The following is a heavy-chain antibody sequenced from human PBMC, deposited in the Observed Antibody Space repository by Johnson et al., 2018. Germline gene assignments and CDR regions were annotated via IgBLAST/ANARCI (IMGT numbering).Heavy chain of an antibody. D-gene: IGHD3-3*01. J-gene: IGHJ6*02. CDR1: EFTFNNYA. V-gene: IGHV3-23*01. CDR2: ISDDGGRT. CDR3: ARPRVRGPYYYYAMDV. Sequence: APGGGLVQPGGSLRLSWAASEFTFNNYAMNWVRQAPGKGLAWVSSISDDGGRTYYADSVKGRFTISRDNSKNMVYLQMHTLRAEDTAVYYCARPRVRGPYYYYAMDVWGQGTTVTVSS.